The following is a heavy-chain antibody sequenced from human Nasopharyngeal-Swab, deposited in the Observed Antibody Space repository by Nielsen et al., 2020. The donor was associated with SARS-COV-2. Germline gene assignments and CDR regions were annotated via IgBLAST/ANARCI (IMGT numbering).Heavy chain of an antibody. J-gene: IGHJ4*02. CDR2: IYHSGST. V-gene: IGHV4-4*02. CDR3: ARVTSHDSGWRLDY. Sequence: WIRHPPGKGLEWIGEIYHSGSTNYNPSLKSRVTISVDKSKNQFSLKLSSVTAADTAVYYCARVTSHDSGWRLDYWGQGTLVTVSS. D-gene: IGHD6-19*01.